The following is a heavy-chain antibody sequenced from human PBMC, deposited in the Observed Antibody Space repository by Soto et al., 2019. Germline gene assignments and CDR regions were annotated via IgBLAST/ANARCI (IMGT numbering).Heavy chain of an antibody. CDR1: GFTFSNYG. CDR2: IWYDGSSK. Sequence: QVQLVESGGGVVQPGRSLRLSCAASGFTFSNYGMHWVRQAPGRGLEWVALIWYDGSSKYYADSVKGRFTISRDTSKNTRFLQMDSLRAEDTAVYFCARNRGSGYDFGVLDYWGQGTLVTVSS. V-gene: IGHV3-33*01. CDR3: ARNRGSGYDFGVLDY. D-gene: IGHD5-12*01. J-gene: IGHJ4*02.